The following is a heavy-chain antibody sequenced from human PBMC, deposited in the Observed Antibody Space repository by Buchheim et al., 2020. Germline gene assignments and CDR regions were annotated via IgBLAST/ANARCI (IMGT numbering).Heavy chain of an antibody. J-gene: IGHJ4*02. CDR3: ARGRGQIWLPGIAATGMEGFDH. D-gene: IGHD6-13*01. Sequence: QVQLVQSGAEVKKPGASVKLSCKASGYTFTTYYINWVRQAPGQGLEWMGIINPSGGSTSYAQMFQGRVTMTRDTSTTTVYMELSSLRSEDTAVYYCARGRGQIWLPGIAATGMEGFDHWGQGTL. CDR2: INPSGGST. V-gene: IGHV1-46*03. CDR1: GYTFTTYY.